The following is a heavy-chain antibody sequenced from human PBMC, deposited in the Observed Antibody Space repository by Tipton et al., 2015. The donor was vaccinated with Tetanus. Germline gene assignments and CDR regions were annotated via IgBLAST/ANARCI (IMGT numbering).Heavy chain of an antibody. CDR2: VFRSGSA. Sequence: TLSLTCAVSGASISSIYSWSWIRQPPGKGLEWIGYVFRSGSADYNPSLKSRVNISLDRSENQISLMLTSVTAADTAVYYCARAPYSSPGKYYFDYWGQGTLVTVSS. J-gene: IGHJ4*02. D-gene: IGHD4-11*01. V-gene: IGHV4-30-2*01. CDR3: ARAPYSSPGKYYFDY. CDR1: GASISSIYS.